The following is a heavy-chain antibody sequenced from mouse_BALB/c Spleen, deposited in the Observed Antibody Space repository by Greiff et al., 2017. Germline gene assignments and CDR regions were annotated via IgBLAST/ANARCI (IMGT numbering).Heavy chain of an antibody. V-gene: IGHV6-6*02. CDR2: IRLKSNNYAT. Sequence: EVKVEESGGGLVQPGGSMKLSCVASGFTFSNYWMNWVRQSPEKGLEWVAEIRLKSNNYATHYAESVKGRFTISRDDSKSSVYLQMNNLRAEDTGIYYCTRPYYGNYNYAMDYWGQGTSVTVSS. CDR1: GFTFSNYW. CDR3: TRPYYGNYNYAMDY. D-gene: IGHD2-10*01. J-gene: IGHJ4*01.